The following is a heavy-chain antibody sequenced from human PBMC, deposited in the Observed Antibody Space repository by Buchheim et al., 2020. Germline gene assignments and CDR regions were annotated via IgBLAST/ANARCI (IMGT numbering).Heavy chain of an antibody. CDR3: ASGTILWFRTIDF. J-gene: IGHJ4*02. Sequence: QLQLQESGPGLVKPSETLSLTCFVSGDSIGSSSYYWGWVRQSPGKGLEWIAIAYYTGTTFYNPSLKSRVTISIATPKSQFSLKMNSLTAADTAVYYCASGTILWFRTIDFWGQGAL. CDR2: AYYTGTT. CDR1: GDSIGSSSYY. V-gene: IGHV4-39*01. D-gene: IGHD3-10*01.